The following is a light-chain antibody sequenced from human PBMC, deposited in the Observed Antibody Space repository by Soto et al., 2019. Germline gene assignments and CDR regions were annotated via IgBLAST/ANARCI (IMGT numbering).Light chain of an antibody. J-gene: IGKJ1*01. CDR2: GAS. CDR3: QQYRT. CDR1: QSVTRD. Sequence: EILVTQSPATLSVSPGERVTLSCRASQSVTRDLAWYQQKPGQAPRLLIYGASTRATGIPARFSGSGSGTEFTLTLNSLQSEDFAIYYCQQYRTFGQGTRVEIK. V-gene: IGKV3-15*01.